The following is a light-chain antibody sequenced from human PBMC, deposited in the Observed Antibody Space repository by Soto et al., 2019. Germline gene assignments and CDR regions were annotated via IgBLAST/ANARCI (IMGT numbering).Light chain of an antibody. J-gene: IGLJ1*01. CDR1: SSDVGTYNY. CDR2: EVS. V-gene: IGLV2-14*01. CDR3: SSYTSSSPYV. Sequence: QSALTQPASXXXXXXXSITISCTGTSSDVGTYNYVSWYQLHPGKAPKLMVYEVSNRPSGVSNRFSGSKSGNTASLTISGLQAEDEADYHCSSYTSSSPYVFGTGTKATGL.